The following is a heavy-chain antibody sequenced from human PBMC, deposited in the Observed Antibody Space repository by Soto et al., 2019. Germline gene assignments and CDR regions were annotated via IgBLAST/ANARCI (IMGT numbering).Heavy chain of an antibody. CDR1: GGTFSSYT. Sequence: EASVKVSCKASGGTFSSYTISWVRQAPGQGLEWMGRIIPILGIANYAQKFQGRVTITADKSTSTAYMELSSLRSEDTAVYYCARDPGTAVTYSWFDPWGQGTLVTVSS. D-gene: IGHD6-19*01. V-gene: IGHV1-69*04. CDR3: ARDPGTAVTYSWFDP. J-gene: IGHJ5*02. CDR2: IIPILGIA.